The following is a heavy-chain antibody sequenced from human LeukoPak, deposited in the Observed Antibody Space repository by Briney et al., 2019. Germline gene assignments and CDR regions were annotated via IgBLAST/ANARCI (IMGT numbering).Heavy chain of an antibody. CDR3: ATAVYSGTNYYYYGMDV. CDR1: GSTFSTYA. V-gene: IGHV3-30*04. D-gene: IGHD1-26*01. CDR2: ISSDANTQ. J-gene: IGHJ6*02. Sequence: GGSLRLSCAASGSTFSTYAMRWVRQAPGKGLEWVTIISSDANTQYYADSVKGRFTISRDNSKNTLYLQMNSLRAEDTAVYYCATAVYSGTNYYYYGMDVWGQGTTVTVSS.